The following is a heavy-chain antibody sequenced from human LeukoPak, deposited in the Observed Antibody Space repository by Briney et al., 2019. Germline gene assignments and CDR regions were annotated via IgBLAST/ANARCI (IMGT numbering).Heavy chain of an antibody. D-gene: IGHD3-22*01. CDR3: ARDRGSYYYDSSGYLDY. Sequence: SVKVSCKASGGTFSSYAISWVRQAPGQGLEWMGGIIPIFGTANYAQKFQGRVTITADKSTSTAYMELSSLRSEDTAVYYCARDRGSYYYDSSGYLDYWGQGTLVTVSS. CDR1: GGTFSSYA. V-gene: IGHV1-69*06. CDR2: IIPIFGTA. J-gene: IGHJ4*02.